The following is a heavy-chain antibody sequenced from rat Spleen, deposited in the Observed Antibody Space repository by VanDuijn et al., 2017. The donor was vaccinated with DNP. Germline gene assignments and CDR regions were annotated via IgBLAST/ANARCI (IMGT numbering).Heavy chain of an antibody. CDR2: ITTSGDRT. CDR3: VRPVRFYSGPFDS. V-gene: IGHV5S23*01. Sequence: EVQLVESGENLVQPGRSLKLSCEASGFTFSNYDMAWVRQAPTKGLEWVATITTSGDRTSYPDSVKGRFTISRDNAKNTLYLQMNSLQSEDTAIYHGVRPVRFYSGPFDSWGQGLMVTVSS. D-gene: IGHD1-1*01. CDR1: GFTFSNYD. J-gene: IGHJ2*01.